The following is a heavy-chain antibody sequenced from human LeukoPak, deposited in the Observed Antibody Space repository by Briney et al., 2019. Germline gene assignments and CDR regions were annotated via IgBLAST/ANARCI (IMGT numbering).Heavy chain of an antibody. V-gene: IGHV1-69*04. Sequence: GASVKVSCKASGGTFSSYAISWVRQAPGQGLEWMGRIIPILGIANYAQKFQGRVTITADKSTSTAYMELSSLRSEDTAVYYCAREEGGMVRGVIYFDYWGQGTLVTVSS. CDR1: GGTFSSYA. D-gene: IGHD3-10*01. CDR3: AREEGGMVRGVIYFDY. CDR2: IIPILGIA. J-gene: IGHJ4*02.